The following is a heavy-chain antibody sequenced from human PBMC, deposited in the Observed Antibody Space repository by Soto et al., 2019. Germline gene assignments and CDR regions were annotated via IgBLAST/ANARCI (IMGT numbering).Heavy chain of an antibody. J-gene: IGHJ4*02. D-gene: IGHD3-9*01. CDR2: ISPYNGNR. V-gene: IGHV1-18*04. Sequence: QAQLVQSGAEVSKPGASVKVSCKASGYAFLNYGISWVRQAPGQGLERMGWISPYNGNRKFAEDVQGRISLTTEKSTTTAYMELRGRRPYYTAVNFCARDFGDLTGNVVKGDIDCWGQGTLVNVSP. CDR3: ARDFGDLTGNVVKGDIDC. CDR1: GYAFLNYG.